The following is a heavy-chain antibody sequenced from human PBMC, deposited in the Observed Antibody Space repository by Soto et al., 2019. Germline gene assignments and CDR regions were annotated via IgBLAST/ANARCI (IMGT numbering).Heavy chain of an antibody. J-gene: IGHJ4*02. D-gene: IGHD6-13*01. Sequence: QVQLQESGPGLVRPSETLSLTCTVSGGSITTYYWNWIRQPPGKGLEWIGYIHYSGKTSYNPSLQSRVTISVDTSKTQFSLNLNSVTAADTAIYYCARVDASGSWVFDSWGQGTLVAVSS. V-gene: IGHV4-59*01. CDR3: ARVDASGSWVFDS. CDR1: GGSITTYY. CDR2: IHYSGKT.